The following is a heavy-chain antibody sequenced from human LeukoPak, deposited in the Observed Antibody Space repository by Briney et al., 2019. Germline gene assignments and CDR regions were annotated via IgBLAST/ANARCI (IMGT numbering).Heavy chain of an antibody. CDR2: ISSSGSTI. J-gene: IGHJ2*01. Sequence: GGSLRLSCAASGFTFSSYSMNWVRQAPGKGLEWVSYISSSGSTIYYADSVKGRFTISRDNAKNSLYLQMNSLRAEDTAVYYCARTLLKRGATVTLSFWYFDLWGRGTLVTVSS. CDR3: ARTLLKRGATVTLSFWYFDL. D-gene: IGHD4-11*01. CDR1: GFTFSSYS. V-gene: IGHV3-48*01.